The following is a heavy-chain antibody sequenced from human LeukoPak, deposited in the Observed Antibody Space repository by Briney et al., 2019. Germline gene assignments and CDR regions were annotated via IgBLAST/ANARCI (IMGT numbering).Heavy chain of an antibody. D-gene: IGHD2-21*01. V-gene: IGHV2-5*01. CDR2: IYWNEDK. CDR1: GFSSTTSGVG. J-gene: IGHJ4*02. Sequence: KSSGPTLVNPPETLTLTGTFAGFSSTTSGVGVGWIRQPPGKALEWLALIYWNEDKRYSPSLESRLTITKDTSKNQVVLTMAKRNPVGISTYYSVYSDAVDCGGTVCLKFLEYWRQGTLVTVSS. CDR3: VYSDAVDCGGTVCLKFLEY.